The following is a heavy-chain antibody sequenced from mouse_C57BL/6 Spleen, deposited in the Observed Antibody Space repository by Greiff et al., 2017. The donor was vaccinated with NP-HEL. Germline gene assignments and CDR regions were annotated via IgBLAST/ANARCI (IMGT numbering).Heavy chain of an antibody. V-gene: IGHV1-82*01. Sequence: QVQLKESGPELVKPGASVKISCKASGYAFSSSWMNWVKQRPGKGLEWIGRIYPGDGDTNYNGKFKGKATLTADKSSSTAYMQLSSLTSEDSAVYFCARGDYFDYWGQGTTLTVSS. CDR2: IYPGDGDT. CDR1: GYAFSSSW. CDR3: ARGDYFDY. J-gene: IGHJ2*01.